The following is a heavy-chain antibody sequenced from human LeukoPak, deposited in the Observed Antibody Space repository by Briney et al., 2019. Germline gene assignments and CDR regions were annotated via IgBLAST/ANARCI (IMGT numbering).Heavy chain of an antibody. CDR2: IYYSGST. J-gene: IGHJ4*02. Sequence: MPSETLSLTCTVSGDSISNHYWSWIRQPPGKGLEWIGYIYYSGSTNYNPSLKSRVTISVDTSKNQFSLKLSSVTAADTAVYYCARASAARHFDYWGQGTLVTVSS. D-gene: IGHD6-6*01. V-gene: IGHV4-59*11. CDR3: ARASAARHFDY. CDR1: GDSISNHY.